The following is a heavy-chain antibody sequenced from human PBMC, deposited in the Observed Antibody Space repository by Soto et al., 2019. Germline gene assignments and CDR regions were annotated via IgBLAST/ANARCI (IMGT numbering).Heavy chain of an antibody. CDR1: GGFLSESY. CDR3: VRIRYQLPSSVLWLDP. CDR2: INHVGGT. V-gene: IGHV4-34*01. J-gene: IGHJ5*02. Sequence: SETLSLTCAVYGGFLSESYWTWIRQPPGKGLEWIGEINHVGGTNYNPSLKSRVTMSVDTSQNQFSLRLISVTAADTAMYFCVRIRYQLPSSVLWLDPWGQGTQVTVSS. D-gene: IGHD3-16*01.